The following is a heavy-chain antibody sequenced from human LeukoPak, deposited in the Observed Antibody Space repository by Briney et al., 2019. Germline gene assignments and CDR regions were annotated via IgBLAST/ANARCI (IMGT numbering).Heavy chain of an antibody. Sequence: SETLSLTCTVSGGSISGNYWTWIRQPAGKGLEWSGRIYSSGTTNNNPSLKSRVSLSVDTSKNPLSLNLSSLTAADTAVYFCARERNLAAAGYLFESWGQGTLVTVSS. V-gene: IGHV4-4*07. D-gene: IGHD6-13*01. CDR3: ARERNLAAAGYLFES. CDR2: IYSSGTT. J-gene: IGHJ4*02. CDR1: GGSISGNY.